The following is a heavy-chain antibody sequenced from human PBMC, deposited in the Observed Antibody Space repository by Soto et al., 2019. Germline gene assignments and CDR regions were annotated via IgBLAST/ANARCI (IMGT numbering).Heavy chain of an antibody. D-gene: IGHD1-26*01. CDR1: GASISTSNW. J-gene: IGHJ3*01. CDR3: ARGPRSGSYSVDGFDV. V-gene: IGHV4-4*02. CDR2: IYHTGST. Sequence: QVQLQESGPGLVNPSGTLSLTCVVSGASISTSNWWSWVRQSPVKGLEWIGEIYHTGSTSYSPSLKSRVSMSIDKSKNQFSLRLTAVTAADTAIYYCARGPRSGSYSVDGFDVWGQGTMVTVSS.